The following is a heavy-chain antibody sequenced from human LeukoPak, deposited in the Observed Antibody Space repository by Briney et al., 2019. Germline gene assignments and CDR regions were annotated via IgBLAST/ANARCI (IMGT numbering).Heavy chain of an antibody. Sequence: PGGSLRLSCAASGFTFSSYAMHWVRQAPGKGLEWVAVISYDGSNKYYADSVKGRFTISRDNSKNTLYLQMNSLRAEDTAVYYCAREYYGDSSYFDYWGQGTLVTVSS. V-gene: IGHV3-30-3*01. CDR1: GFTFSSYA. D-gene: IGHD4-17*01. J-gene: IGHJ4*02. CDR2: ISYDGSNK. CDR3: AREYYGDSSYFDY.